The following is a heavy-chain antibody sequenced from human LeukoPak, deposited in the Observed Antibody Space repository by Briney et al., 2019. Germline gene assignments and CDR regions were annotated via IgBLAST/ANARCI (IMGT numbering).Heavy chain of an antibody. CDR1: GYTLSDYD. J-gene: IGHJ6*03. CDR2: MNPTSGDT. D-gene: IGHD2-21*01. Sequence: ASVKVSYKASGYTLSDYDVNWVRQAPGQGLEWMGRMNPTSGDTGYAQKFQGRVTMTRSMSKNTAYMELSRLRSEDTAVYFCARVVMKAFYYYYMDVWGKGTTIIISS. CDR3: ARVVMKAFYYYYMDV. V-gene: IGHV1-8*01.